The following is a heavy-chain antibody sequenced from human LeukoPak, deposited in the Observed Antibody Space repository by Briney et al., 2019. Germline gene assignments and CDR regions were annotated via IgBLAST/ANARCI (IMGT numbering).Heavy chain of an antibody. CDR3: ARDGSPEFYYYGMDV. CDR2: ISGSGGST. D-gene: IGHD1-26*01. V-gene: IGHV3-23*01. J-gene: IGHJ6*02. CDR1: GFTFSSYA. Sequence: GGSLRLSCAASGFTFSSYAMSWVRQAPGKGLEWVSAISGSGGSTYYADSVKGRFTISRDNSKNTLYLQMNSLRAEDTAVYYCARDGSPEFYYYGMDVWGQGTTVTVSS.